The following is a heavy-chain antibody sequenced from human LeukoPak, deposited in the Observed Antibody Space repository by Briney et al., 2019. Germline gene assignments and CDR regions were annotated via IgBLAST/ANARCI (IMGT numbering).Heavy chain of an antibody. CDR2: ITNSGGST. J-gene: IGHJ6*02. CDR3: TKDYCGKFCSAV. D-gene: IGHD3-9*01. CDR1: GFTFSAFG. Sequence: GGSLRLACAASGFTFSAFGMNWVRQAPGKGLEWVSTITNSGGSTYYVDSVKGRFTISRDNSKNTLYLQMNSLRAEDTAKYYCTKDYCGKFCSAVWGQGTTVTVSS. V-gene: IGHV3-23*01.